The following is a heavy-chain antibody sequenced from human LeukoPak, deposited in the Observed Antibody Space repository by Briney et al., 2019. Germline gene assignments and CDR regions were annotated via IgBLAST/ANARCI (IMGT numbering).Heavy chain of an antibody. CDR1: GFTFSSSN. V-gene: IGHV3-21*01. Sequence: PGGSLRLSCAASGFTFSSSNMDWVRQAPGKGSEWVSSLSSSTTYIYYADSVKGRFTISRDNAKNSLYLQMNSLRVGDTAVYYCARLFGGGFGKYYFDYWGQGTLVTVSS. CDR2: LSSSTTYI. D-gene: IGHD3-10*01. J-gene: IGHJ4*02. CDR3: ARLFGGGFGKYYFDY.